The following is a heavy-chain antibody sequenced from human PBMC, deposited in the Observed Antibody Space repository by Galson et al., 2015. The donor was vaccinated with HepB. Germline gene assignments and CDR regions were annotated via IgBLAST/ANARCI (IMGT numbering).Heavy chain of an antibody. CDR2: LYYSGST. V-gene: IGHV4-31*02. D-gene: IGHD6-13*01. CDR3: ARASSWKYWYFDL. Sequence: KGLEWIGYLYYSGSTYYNPSLKSRVTISVDTSKNQFSLKLSSVTAADTAVYYCARASSWKYWYFDLWGRGTLVTVSS. J-gene: IGHJ2*01.